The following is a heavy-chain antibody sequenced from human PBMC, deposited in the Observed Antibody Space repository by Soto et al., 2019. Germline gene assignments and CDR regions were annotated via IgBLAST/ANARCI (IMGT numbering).Heavy chain of an antibody. V-gene: IGHV3-23*01. J-gene: IGHJ1*01. Sequence: EVQLLQSGGGLAQPGTSLRLSCAASGFTFKYYAMTWVRQAPGKGLEWVSTISGSGDKTDYADSVKGRFRVSRDNSKDPLYLQMDSLRAYDTALYYCARESKWYGGQYFQDWGQGTLVTVSS. CDR3: ARESKWYGGQYFQD. CDR1: GFTFKYYA. D-gene: IGHD2-8*01. CDR2: ISGSGDKT.